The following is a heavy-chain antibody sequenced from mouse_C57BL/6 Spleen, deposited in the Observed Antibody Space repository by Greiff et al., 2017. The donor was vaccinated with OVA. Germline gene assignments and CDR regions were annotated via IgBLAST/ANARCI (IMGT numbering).Heavy chain of an antibody. D-gene: IGHD1-1*01. J-gene: IGHJ2*01. CDR1: GYSFTGYY. Sequence: VQLKQSGPELVKPGASVKISCKASGYSFTGYYMNWVKQSPEKSLEWIGEINPSTGGTTYNQKFKAKATLTVDKSSSTAYMQLKSLTSEDSAVYYCARDGSSPYWGQGTTLTVSS. CDR3: ARDGSSPY. V-gene: IGHV1-42*01. CDR2: INPSTGGT.